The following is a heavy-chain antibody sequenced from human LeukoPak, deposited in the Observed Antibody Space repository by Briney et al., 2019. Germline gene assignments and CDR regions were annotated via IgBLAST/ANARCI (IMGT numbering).Heavy chain of an antibody. CDR1: GGSLSSSSYY. J-gene: IGHJ5*02. CDR2: IYYSGST. Sequence: SETLSLTCTVSGGSLSSSSYYWGWLRQPPGTGLEWVGSIYYSGSTYYNPSLKSRVTISVDTSKTQFSLKLSSVTAADTAVYSCARTSLGGAWFDPWGQGTLVTVSS. V-gene: IGHV4-39*01. D-gene: IGHD3-10*01. CDR3: ARTSLGGAWFDP.